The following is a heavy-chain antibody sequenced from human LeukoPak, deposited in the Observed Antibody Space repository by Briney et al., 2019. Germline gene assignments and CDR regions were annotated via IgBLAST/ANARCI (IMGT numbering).Heavy chain of an antibody. CDR1: GFTFITSW. CDR2: ITPNGSEK. CDR3: ARDRAYKAFGY. Sequence: GGSLRLSCSASGFTFITSWMNWVRQAPGKGLEWVASITPNGSEKYYVDSVRGRFTIPRDDDKNSVYLQMNSLRAEDTAVYYCARDRAYKAFGYWGQGNLVSVSS. V-gene: IGHV3-7*01. D-gene: IGHD5-24*01. J-gene: IGHJ4*02.